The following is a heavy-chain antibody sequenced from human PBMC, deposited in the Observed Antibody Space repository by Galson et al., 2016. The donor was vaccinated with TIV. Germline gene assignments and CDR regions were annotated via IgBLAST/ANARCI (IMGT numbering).Heavy chain of an antibody. Sequence: QSGAEVKKPGESLKISCKGSGYSFTSYWIAWVRQMPGKGLEWMGIIYPGDSDTRNSPSFQGPVTFPADKSINTAYLQWSSLKASDTAMYYCARRGRYCSGATCYSAFDIWGQGTMVTVSS. CDR3: ARRGRYCSGATCYSAFDI. V-gene: IGHV5-51*03. D-gene: IGHD2-15*01. CDR2: IYPGDSDT. CDR1: GYSFTSYW. J-gene: IGHJ3*02.